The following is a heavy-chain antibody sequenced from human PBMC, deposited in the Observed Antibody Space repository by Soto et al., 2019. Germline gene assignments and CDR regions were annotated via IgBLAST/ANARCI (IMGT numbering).Heavy chain of an antibody. D-gene: IGHD2-2*01. Sequence: GGSLRLSCAASGFTFSSYGMHWVRQAPGKGLEWVAVISYDGSNKYYADSVKGRFTISRDNSKNTLYLQMNSLRAEDTAVYYCAKDLWDIVVVPAAKKLYYYYYGMDVWGQGTTVTAP. CDR3: AKDLWDIVVVPAAKKLYYYYYGMDV. CDR2: ISYDGSNK. V-gene: IGHV3-30*18. CDR1: GFTFSSYG. J-gene: IGHJ6*02.